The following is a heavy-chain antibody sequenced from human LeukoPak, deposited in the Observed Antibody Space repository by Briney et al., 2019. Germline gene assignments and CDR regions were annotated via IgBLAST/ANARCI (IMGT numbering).Heavy chain of an antibody. CDR2: IGSSSSTM. Sequence: GGSLRLSCAASGFTFSSYSMNWVRQAPGKGLEWVSYIGSSSSTMFYADSVTGRFTISRDNAKNSLYLQMNSLRAEDTAVYYCARRFGAARDDYMDVWGKGTTVTVS. V-gene: IGHV3-48*01. CDR1: GFTFSSYS. D-gene: IGHD3-16*01. J-gene: IGHJ6*03. CDR3: ARRFGAARDDYMDV.